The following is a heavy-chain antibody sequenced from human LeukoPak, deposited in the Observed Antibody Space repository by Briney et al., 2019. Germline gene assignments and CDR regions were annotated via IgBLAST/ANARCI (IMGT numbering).Heavy chain of an antibody. D-gene: IGHD2-2*02. J-gene: IGHJ4*02. CDR3: AKGQVVVPAALPHFDS. CDR1: GFTFGSYA. CDR2: ISGSGTGT. V-gene: IGHV3-23*01. Sequence: AGGSLRLSCAVSGFTFGSYAMGWVRQAPGKGLEWVSAISGSGTGTYYADSVKGRFTISRDNSKNTLYLHMNSLRAEDTAVYYCAKGQVVVPAALPHFDSWGQGTLVTVSS.